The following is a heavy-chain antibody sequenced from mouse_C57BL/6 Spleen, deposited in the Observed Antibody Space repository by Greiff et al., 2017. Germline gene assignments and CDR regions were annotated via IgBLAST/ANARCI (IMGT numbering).Heavy chain of an antibody. D-gene: IGHD1-1*01. CDR1: GYPFTSSW. CDR3: AGSHYGSSYGRWYFDV. V-gene: IGHV1-64*01. J-gene: IGHJ1*03. Sequence: QVQLQQLGAELVKPGASVKLSCKASGYPFTSSWLHWVKQRLGQGLEGIGMFHPNSGSTNYNEKFKGKATMTVAKSSSTAYMKLSSLTTEDSAVYYCAGSHYGSSYGRWYFDVWGTGTTVTVSS. CDR2: FHPNSGST.